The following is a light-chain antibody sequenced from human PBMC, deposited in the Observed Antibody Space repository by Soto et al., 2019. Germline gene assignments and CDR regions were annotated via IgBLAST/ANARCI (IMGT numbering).Light chain of an antibody. J-gene: IGKJ1*01. CDR1: QSGRSSY. CDR3: QHRRNCPPP. CDR2: AAS. V-gene: IGKV3D-20*02. Sequence: DNVFAQSPGTLSFAPGEGATPFHRGSQSGRSSYLAWYQQKPGQAPRILIYAASIRPTGGPARFSGSGAVTYFTLTSSNLQPADFAVYYCQHRRNCPPPCGKGTKVEIK.